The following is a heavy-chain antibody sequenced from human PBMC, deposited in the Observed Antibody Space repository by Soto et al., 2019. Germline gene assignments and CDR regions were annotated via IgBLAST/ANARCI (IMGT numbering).Heavy chain of an antibody. Sequence: SVKVSCKASGLTFSSYASSWGRQAPGQGLEWMGGLIPIFGTANYAQKFQGRVTITADKCTSTAYMELSSLRSEDTAVYYCARDRKVYCTNGVCYPANDAFDIWGQGTMVTVS. V-gene: IGHV1-69*06. CDR3: ARDRKVYCTNGVCYPANDAFDI. CDR2: LIPIFGTA. J-gene: IGHJ3*02. D-gene: IGHD2-8*01. CDR1: GLTFSSYA.